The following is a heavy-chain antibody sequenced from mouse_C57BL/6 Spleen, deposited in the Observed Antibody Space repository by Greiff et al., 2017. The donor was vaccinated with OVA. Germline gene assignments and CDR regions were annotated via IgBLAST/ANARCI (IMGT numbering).Heavy chain of an antibody. D-gene: IGHD2-1*01. Sequence: EVHLVESGEGLVKPGGSLKLSCAASGFTFSSYAMSWVRQTPEKRLEWVAYISSGGDYIYYADTVKGRFTISRDNARNTLYLQMSSLKSEDTAMYYCTRDQLQNYAMDYWGQGTSVTVSS. CDR2: ISSGGDYI. CDR1: GFTFSSYA. J-gene: IGHJ4*01. CDR3: TRDQLQNYAMDY. V-gene: IGHV5-9-1*02.